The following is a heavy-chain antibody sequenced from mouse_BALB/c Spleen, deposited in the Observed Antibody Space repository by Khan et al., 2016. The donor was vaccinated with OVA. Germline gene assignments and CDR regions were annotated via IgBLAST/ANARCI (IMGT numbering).Heavy chain of an antibody. Sequence: VKLLESGAELVKPGASVRLSCKASGYTFTSYYLYWVKQRPGHGLEWIGDINPSNGGTNFNENFKTKATLTVDKSSSTAYMQLSSLTSEDSAVYYCTRSGYGAFAYWGQGTLVTVSA. J-gene: IGHJ3*01. CDR2: INPSNGGT. V-gene: IGHV1S81*02. D-gene: IGHD1-1*02. CDR3: TRSGYGAFAY. CDR1: GYTFTSYY.